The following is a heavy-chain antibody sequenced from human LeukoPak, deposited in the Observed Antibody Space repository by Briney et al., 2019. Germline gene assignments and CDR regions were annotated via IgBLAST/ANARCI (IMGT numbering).Heavy chain of an antibody. CDR1: GFTFSSYW. J-gene: IGHJ4*02. D-gene: IGHD3-10*01. CDR3: ARDLGVVRGVFTLDY. CDR2: IKQDGSEK. Sequence: GGSLRLSCAASGFTFSSYWMTWVRQAPGKGLEWVANIKQDGSEKYYVDSVRGRFTISRENAKNSLYLQMNSLRAEDTAVYYCARDLGVVRGVFTLDYWGQGTLVTVSS. V-gene: IGHV3-7*01.